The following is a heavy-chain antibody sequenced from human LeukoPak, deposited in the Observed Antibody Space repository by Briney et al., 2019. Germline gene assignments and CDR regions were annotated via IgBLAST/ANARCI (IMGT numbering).Heavy chain of an antibody. Sequence: GGSLRLSCAASGFTFSSYAMSWVRQAPGKGLEWVSAISGSGGSTYYADSVKGRFTISRDNSKNTVYLQMNSLRAEDTAVYYCAKDGTREATWATTCDYWGQGTLVTVSS. CDR2: ISGSGGST. V-gene: IGHV3-23*01. D-gene: IGHD1-26*01. CDR3: AKDGTREATWATTCDY. J-gene: IGHJ4*02. CDR1: GFTFSSYA.